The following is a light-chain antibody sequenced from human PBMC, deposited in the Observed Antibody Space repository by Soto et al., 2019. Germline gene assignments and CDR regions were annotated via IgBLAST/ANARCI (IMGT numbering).Light chain of an antibody. V-gene: IGKV3-11*01. CDR3: QQRRSSPRT. Sequence: EIVLTQSPVTLSLSPAERATLSCRASQSVGNYLAWYQQKPGQAPRLLIYGASTRATGIPDRFSGSGSGTDFTLTIGSVAPDDFAAYYCQQRRSSPRTFGRGTKVDIK. CDR2: GAS. CDR1: QSVGNY. J-gene: IGKJ1*01.